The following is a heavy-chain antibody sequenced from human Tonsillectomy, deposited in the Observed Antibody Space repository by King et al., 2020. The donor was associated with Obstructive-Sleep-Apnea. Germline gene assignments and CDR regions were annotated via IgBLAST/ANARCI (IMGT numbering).Heavy chain of an antibody. D-gene: IGHD2-15*01. J-gene: IGHJ3*02. CDR3: AKDHLVVAANLGVDAFDI. CDR2: ISWNSGSI. Sequence: QLVQSGGGLVQPGRSLRLSCAASGFTFDDYAMHWVRQAPGKGLEWVSGISWNSGSIGYADSVKGRFTISRDNAKNSLYLQMNSLRAEDTALYYCAKDHLVVAANLGVDAFDIWGQGTMVTVSS. V-gene: IGHV3-9*01. CDR1: GFTFDDYA.